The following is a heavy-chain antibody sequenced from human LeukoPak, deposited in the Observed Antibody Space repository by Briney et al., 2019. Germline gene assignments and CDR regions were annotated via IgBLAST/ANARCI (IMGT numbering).Heavy chain of an antibody. CDR2: INHSGST. D-gene: IGHD3-22*01. CDR1: GGSFSGYY. Sequence: SQTLSLTCAVYGGSFSGYYRSWIRQPPGKGLEWIGEINHSGSTNYNPSLKSRVTISVDTSKNQFSLKLSSVTAADTAVCYCARGGRYYDLDYWGQGTLVTVSS. J-gene: IGHJ4*02. V-gene: IGHV4-34*01. CDR3: ARGGRYYDLDY.